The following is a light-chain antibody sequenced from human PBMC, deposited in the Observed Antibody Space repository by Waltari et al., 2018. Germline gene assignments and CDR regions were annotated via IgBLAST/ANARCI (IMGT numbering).Light chain of an antibody. Sequence: QSALTQPASVSGSPGQSITISCTGTSSDVGTYKRVSWYQQHPGKAPNLMIYAVSKRPSGVSDRFAGSKSGDMASLTISGLQPEDEAEYFCSSYAGSSKGVFGGGTKVTVL. V-gene: IGLV2-23*02. CDR2: AVS. CDR1: SSDVGTYKR. J-gene: IGLJ2*01. CDR3: SSYAGSSKGV.